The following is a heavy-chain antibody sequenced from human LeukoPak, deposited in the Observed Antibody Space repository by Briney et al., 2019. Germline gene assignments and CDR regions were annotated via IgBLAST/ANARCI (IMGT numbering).Heavy chain of an antibody. CDR1: GFTFSSYE. CDR3: ARGFSS. CDR2: ISSSSGI. V-gene: IGHV3-48*03. J-gene: IGHJ5*02. Sequence: PGGSLRLSCIASGFTFSSYEMSWVRQAPGKGLEGVSYISSSSGIFYADSVKGRFTISRDNAKNSLYLQMNSLRAEDTAVYYCARGFSSWGQGTLVTVSS.